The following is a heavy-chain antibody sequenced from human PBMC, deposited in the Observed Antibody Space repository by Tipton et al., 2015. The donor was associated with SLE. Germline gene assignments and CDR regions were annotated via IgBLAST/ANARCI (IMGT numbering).Heavy chain of an antibody. D-gene: IGHD3-10*01. V-gene: IGHV4-34*01. CDR2: INHSGST. CDR1: GGSISSYY. J-gene: IGHJ5*02. Sequence: TLSLTCTVSGGSISSYYWSWIRQPPGKGLEWIGEINHSGSTNYNPSLKSQVTISVDTSKNQFSLKLSSVTAADTAVYYCARGRTYGSGRLDPWGQGTLVTVSS. CDR3: ARGRTYGSGRLDP.